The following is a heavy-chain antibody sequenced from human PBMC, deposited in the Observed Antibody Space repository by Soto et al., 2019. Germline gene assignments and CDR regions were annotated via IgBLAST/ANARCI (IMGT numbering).Heavy chain of an antibody. J-gene: IGHJ5*02. CDR2: IKQDGSVK. D-gene: IGHD2-2*01. CDR3: ARDLRLVPAAIDIWFDP. Sequence: GGSLRLSCAASGFTCSSYWMSWVRQSPGKGLEWVSNIKQDGSVKYDVDSVKGRFTISRDNAKNSLYLQMNSLRAEDTAVYYCARDLRLVPAAIDIWFDPWGQGTLVTVSS. CDR1: GFTCSSYW. V-gene: IGHV3-7*03.